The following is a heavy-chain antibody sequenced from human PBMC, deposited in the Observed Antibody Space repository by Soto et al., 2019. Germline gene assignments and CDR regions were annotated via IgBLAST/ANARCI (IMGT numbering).Heavy chain of an antibody. D-gene: IGHD3-22*01. CDR1: GFTFRSYD. CDR3: ARERNSGYYRTVDY. CDR2: VSFDGGKI. V-gene: IGHV3-30-3*01. Sequence: GGSLRLSCAGSGFTFRSYDMHWVRQAPGKGLEWVGVVSFDGGKIYYADSLKGRFTISRDNSKNTLYLQINSLRVEDTSVYYCARERNSGYYRTVDYWGQGTLVTVSS. J-gene: IGHJ4*02.